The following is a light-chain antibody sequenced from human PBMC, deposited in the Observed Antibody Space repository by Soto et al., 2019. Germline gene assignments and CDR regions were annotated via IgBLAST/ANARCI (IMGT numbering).Light chain of an antibody. CDR1: SSNIGADDN. V-gene: IGLV1-40*01. CDR2: GNN. CDR3: SSYGGNDWV. Sequence: QSVLMQPPSVSGAPGQRVTISCTGSSSNIGADDNVHWYQQVPGTAPKLLIYGNNNRPSGVPDRFSGSKSGTSASLAITGLQAEDEADYHCSSYGGNDWVFGGGTKLTVL. J-gene: IGLJ3*02.